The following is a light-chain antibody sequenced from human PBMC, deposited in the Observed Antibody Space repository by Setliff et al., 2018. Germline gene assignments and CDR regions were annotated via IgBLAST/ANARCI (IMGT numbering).Light chain of an antibody. J-gene: IGLJ2*01. CDR3: CSYTPTMGVD. CDR2: SVN. V-gene: IGLV2-14*03. Sequence: QSVLTQPASVSGSPAQSITISCTGTSSDIGRYDLVSRYQHLPGKAPQLLIFSVNNRPSQISDRFSASKSGDTASLTISGLQAEDEAVYYCCSYTPTMGVDFGGGTKVTVL. CDR1: SSDIGRYDL.